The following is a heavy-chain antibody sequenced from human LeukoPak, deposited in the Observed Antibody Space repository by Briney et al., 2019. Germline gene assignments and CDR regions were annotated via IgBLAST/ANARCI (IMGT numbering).Heavy chain of an antibody. Sequence: PGGSLRLSCAASGFTFSNYGMHWVRQAPGKGLEWVALIWYDGSNKYYIDSVKGRFTISRDNSKNTLYLHMNSLRAEDTALYYCAREGPRGNSQFDYWGQGTLVTVSS. D-gene: IGHD2/OR15-2a*01. J-gene: IGHJ4*02. V-gene: IGHV3-33*01. CDR1: GFTFSNYG. CDR2: IWYDGSNK. CDR3: AREGPRGNSQFDY.